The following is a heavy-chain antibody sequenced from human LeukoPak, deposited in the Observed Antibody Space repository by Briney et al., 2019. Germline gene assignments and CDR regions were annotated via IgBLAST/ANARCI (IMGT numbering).Heavy chain of an antibody. CDR3: ASPGGYYDFWSGYYTHYYYYYGMDV. V-gene: IGHV3-74*01. CDR1: GFIFSSYW. D-gene: IGHD3-3*01. J-gene: IGHJ6*02. CDR2: INSDGSST. Sequence: PGGSLRLSCAASGFIFSSYWMHWVRQAPGKGLVWVSRINSDGSSTSYADSVKGRFTISRDNAKNTLYLQMNSLRAEDTAVYYCASPGGYYDFWSGYYTHYYYYYGMDVWGQGTTVTVSS.